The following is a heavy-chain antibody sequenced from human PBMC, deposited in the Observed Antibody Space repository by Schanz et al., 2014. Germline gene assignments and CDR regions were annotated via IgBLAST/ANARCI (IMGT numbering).Heavy chain of an antibody. Sequence: QVQVVQSGAEVKKPGASVKVSCKASGYTFISYGIKWVPQAPGQGLEWMGWISAYNGHTDYAQKLQGRVTLTTDTSTSTAYMELRNLRSDDTAVYYCARAKRFGDMDVWGQGTTVTVSS. CDR3: ARAKRFGDMDV. V-gene: IGHV1-18*01. J-gene: IGHJ6*02. CDR1: GYTFISYG. D-gene: IGHD3-10*01. CDR2: ISAYNGHT.